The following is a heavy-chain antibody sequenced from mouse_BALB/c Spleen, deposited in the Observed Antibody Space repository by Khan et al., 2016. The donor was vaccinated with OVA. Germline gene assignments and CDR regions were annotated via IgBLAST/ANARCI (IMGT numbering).Heavy chain of an antibody. CDR3: ASLDGNPVAY. CDR1: GFNIKDTY. J-gene: IGHJ3*01. V-gene: IGHV14-3*02. D-gene: IGHD2-1*01. Sequence: EVQLQQSGAELVKPGASVKLSCTASGFNIKDTYIHWVKQRPEQGPEWIGRIDPANGDTKYDPKFQGKAPITADTSSNTAYLHLSILKYEDTAVYYCASLDGNPVAYWGQGTLVTVST. CDR2: IDPANGDT.